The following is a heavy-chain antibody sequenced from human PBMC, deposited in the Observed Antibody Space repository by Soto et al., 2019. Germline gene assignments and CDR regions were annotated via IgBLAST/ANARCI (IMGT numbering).Heavy chain of an antibody. CDR3: GHRSNSFDFWGNDY. CDR1: GFSLIAGVG. Sequence: QITLKESGPALVKPTQTLMLTCTFSGFSLIAGVGVTWIRQPPGKAPEWLPLVYWNGDKRYSPSLRDRLTITTDTSRNQVVLTMTNMDPVDTATYYCGHRSNSFDFWGNDYWGQGILVTVSS. D-gene: IGHD3-3*01. CDR2: VYWNGDK. J-gene: IGHJ4*02. V-gene: IGHV2-5*01.